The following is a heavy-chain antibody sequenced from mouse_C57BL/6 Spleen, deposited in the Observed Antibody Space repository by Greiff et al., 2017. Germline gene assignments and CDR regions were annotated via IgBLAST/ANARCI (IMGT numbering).Heavy chain of an antibody. CDR3: ARGYDYDEWYLDD. D-gene: IGHD2-4*01. J-gene: IGHJ2*01. V-gene: IGHV1-82*01. CDR2: IYPGDGDT. CDR1: GYAFSSSW. Sequence: QVQLQQSGPELVKPGASVKISCKASGYAFSSSWMNWVKQRPGKGLEWIGRIYPGDGDTNYNGKFKGKATLTADKSSSTAYMQLRSLTAEDSAVSFCARGYDYDEWYLDDWGQGTTLTVSS.